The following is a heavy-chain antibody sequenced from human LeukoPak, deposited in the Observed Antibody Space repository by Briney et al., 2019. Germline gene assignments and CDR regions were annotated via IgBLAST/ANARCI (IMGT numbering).Heavy chain of an antibody. CDR3: ARTWGYSYGFTNWFDP. J-gene: IGHJ5*02. CDR2: INHSGST. D-gene: IGHD5-18*01. CDR1: GGSISSSSYY. V-gene: IGHV4-39*07. Sequence: SETLSLTCTVSGGSISSSSYYWSWIRQPPGKGLEWIGEINHSGSTNYNPSLKSRVTISVDTSKNQFSLKLSSVTAADTAVYYCARTWGYSYGFTNWFDPWGQGTLVTVSS.